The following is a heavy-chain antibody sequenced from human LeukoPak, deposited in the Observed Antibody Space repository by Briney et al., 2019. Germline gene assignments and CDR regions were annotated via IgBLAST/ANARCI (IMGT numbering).Heavy chain of an antibody. J-gene: IGHJ6*03. D-gene: IGHD2-15*01. CDR3: ARDIREYCSGGSCYRGGPISYYYYYYMDV. CDR1: GGFISSYY. CDR2: IYTSGST. Sequence: SETLSLTCTVSGGFISSYYWSWIRQPAGKGLEWIGRIYTSGSTNYNPSLKSRVTMSVDTSKSQFSLKLSSVTAADTAVYYCARDIREYCSGGSCYRGGPISYYYYYYMDVWGKGTTVTVSS. V-gene: IGHV4-4*07.